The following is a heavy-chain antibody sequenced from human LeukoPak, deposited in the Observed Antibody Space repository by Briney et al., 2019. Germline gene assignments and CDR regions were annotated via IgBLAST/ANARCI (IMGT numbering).Heavy chain of an antibody. D-gene: IGHD3-9*01. CDR1: GFTFSSYT. V-gene: IGHV3-23*01. CDR3: ARTMTGAFFDY. J-gene: IGHJ4*02. Sequence: PGGSLRLSCAASGFTFSSYTQNWVRQAPGKGLEWVSALSGSGGGTYYADSVKGRFTISRDNAKNTLYLQMNSLRAEDTAVYYCARTMTGAFFDYWGQGALVTVSS. CDR2: LSGSGGGT.